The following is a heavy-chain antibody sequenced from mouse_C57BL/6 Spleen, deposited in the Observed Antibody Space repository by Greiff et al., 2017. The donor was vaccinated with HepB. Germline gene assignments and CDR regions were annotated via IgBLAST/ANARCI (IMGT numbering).Heavy chain of an antibody. D-gene: IGHD1-1*01. CDR2: IWTGGGT. V-gene: IGHV2-9-1*01. J-gene: IGHJ4*01. Sequence: VQRVESGPGLVAPSQSLSITCTVSGFSLTSYAISWVRQPPGKGLEWLGVIWTGGGTNYNSALKSRLSISKDNSKSQVFLKMNSLQTDDTARYYCARADYYGSSDAMDYWGQGTSVTVSS. CDR3: ARADYYGSSDAMDY. CDR1: GFSLTSYA.